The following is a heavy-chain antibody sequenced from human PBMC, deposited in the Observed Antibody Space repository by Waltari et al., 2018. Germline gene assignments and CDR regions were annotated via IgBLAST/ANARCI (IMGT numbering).Heavy chain of an antibody. Sequence: QVQLVQSGAEVKKPGASVKVSCKASGYTFTSYYMHWVRQAPGQGLEWMGIINPSGGSTIYAQKFQGRVTMTEDTSTDTAYMELSSLRSEDTAVYYCATFYGDYYFDYWGQGTLVTVSS. V-gene: IGHV1-46*01. D-gene: IGHD4-17*01. CDR2: INPSGGST. J-gene: IGHJ4*02. CDR1: GYTFTSYY. CDR3: ATFYGDYYFDY.